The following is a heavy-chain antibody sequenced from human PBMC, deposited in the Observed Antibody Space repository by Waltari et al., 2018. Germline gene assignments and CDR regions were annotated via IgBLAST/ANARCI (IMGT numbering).Heavy chain of an antibody. J-gene: IGHJ3*01. CDR1: GGSIIHDDHP. Sequence: QVQLHEPGPGPLNPSQTPSPPCHDSGGSIIHDDHPWTWIRQPPGQGLECIGHTSYRGHTYYSPSLKSRIFISVDTSNNQFALKLSSVSAADTAMYYCARQSRSWDAFDVWGQG. CDR2: TSYRGHT. V-gene: IGHV4-30-4*08. CDR3: ARQSRSWDAFDV.